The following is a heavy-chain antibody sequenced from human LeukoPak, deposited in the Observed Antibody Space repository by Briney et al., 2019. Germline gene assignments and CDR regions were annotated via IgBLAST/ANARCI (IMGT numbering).Heavy chain of an antibody. D-gene: IGHD4-23*01. CDR3: ARLPLDYGDYGGFEY. CDR2: IYYTGST. Sequence: SETLSPTCTVSGGSISSYYWSWIRQPPGKGLEWIGNIYYTGSTNYNPSLKSRVTISVDTSKNQFSLKLTSVTAADTAIYYCARLPLDYGDYGGFEYWGQGILVTVST. CDR1: GGSISSYY. V-gene: IGHV4-59*08. J-gene: IGHJ4*02.